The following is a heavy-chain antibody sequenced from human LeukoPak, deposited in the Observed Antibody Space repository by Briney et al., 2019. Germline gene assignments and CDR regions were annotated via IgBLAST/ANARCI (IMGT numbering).Heavy chain of an antibody. CDR3: ASLKMNSYHSRMGAFDI. V-gene: IGHV1-69*06. CDR2: IIPIFGTA. Sequence: GASVKVSCKASGGTFSSYAISWVRQAPGQGLEWMGGIIPIFGTANYAQKFQGRVTITADKSTSTAYMELSSLRSEDTAVYYCASLKMNSYHSRMGAFDIWGQGTMVTVSS. CDR1: GGTFSSYA. J-gene: IGHJ3*02. D-gene: IGHD5-18*01.